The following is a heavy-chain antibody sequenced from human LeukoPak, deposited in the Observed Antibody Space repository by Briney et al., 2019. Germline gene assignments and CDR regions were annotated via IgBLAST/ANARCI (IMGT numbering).Heavy chain of an antibody. CDR3: ARGLPATPGNFDY. D-gene: IGHD2-15*01. J-gene: IGHJ4*02. V-gene: IGHV4-59*01. CDR1: GGSISSYS. CDR2: LYYSGST. Sequence: PSETLSLTCTVSGGSISSYSWNWIRQPPGKGLEWIGSLYYSGSTSYNPSLKSRVTISVDTSKNQFSLKLSSVTAADTAVYYCARGLPATPGNFDYWGQGTLVTVSS.